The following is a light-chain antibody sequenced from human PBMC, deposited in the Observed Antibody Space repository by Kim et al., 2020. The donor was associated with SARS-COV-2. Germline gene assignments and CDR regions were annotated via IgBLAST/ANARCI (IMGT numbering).Light chain of an antibody. CDR3: QSYDSSNQV. CDR1: SGTIVSNY. J-gene: IGLJ3*02. V-gene: IGLV6-57*03. Sequence: NFMLTQPHSVSESPGKTVTISCTRSSGTIVSNYVQWYQQRPGSAPTTVIYEDDQRPSGVPDRFSGSIDRSSNSASLTISGLKTEDEADYYCQSYDSSNQVLGGGTQLTAL. CDR2: EDD.